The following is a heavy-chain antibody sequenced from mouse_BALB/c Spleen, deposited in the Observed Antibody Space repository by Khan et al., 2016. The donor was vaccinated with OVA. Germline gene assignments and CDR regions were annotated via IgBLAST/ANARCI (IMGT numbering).Heavy chain of an antibody. CDR3: AREGTYFWYFDV. CDR2: IDPANGNT. V-gene: IGHV14-3*02. Sequence: VQLQQSGAELVKPGASVKLSCTASGFNIKDTYMHWVKQRPEQGLEWIGRIDPANGNTKYDPKFQGKATITADTSSNTAYLQLSSLPSEDTAVYYCAREGTYFWYFDVWGAGTTVTVSS. J-gene: IGHJ1*01. D-gene: IGHD2-10*01. CDR1: GFNIKDTY.